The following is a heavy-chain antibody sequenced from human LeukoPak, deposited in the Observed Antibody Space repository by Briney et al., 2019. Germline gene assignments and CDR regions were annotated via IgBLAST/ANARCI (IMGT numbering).Heavy chain of an antibody. CDR3: ARGTRNSFDY. V-gene: IGHV3-66*01. CDR2: IYSGGST. D-gene: IGHD1-7*01. Sequence: PGGSLRLSCAASGFTVSSNHMNWVRQAPGKGLEWVSVIYSGGSTYYADSVKGRFTISRDNSKNTLFLQMNSLRAEDTAVYYCARGTRNSFDYWGQGTLVTVSS. CDR1: GFTVSSNH. J-gene: IGHJ4*02.